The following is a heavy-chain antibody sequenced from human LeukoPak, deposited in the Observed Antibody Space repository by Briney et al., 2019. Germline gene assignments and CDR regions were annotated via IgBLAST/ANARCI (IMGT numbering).Heavy chain of an antibody. CDR2: IYSGSST. CDR1: GFTVSSNY. D-gene: IGHD6-19*01. CDR3: VSGSRGWFDDNWFAP. Sequence: GGSLRLSCAASGFTVSSNYMSWVRQAPGKGLEWVSVIYSGSSTYYADSVKGRFTISRDNSKNTLYLQMNSLRAEDTAVYYCVSGSRGWFDDNWFAPWGQGTLVTVSS. J-gene: IGHJ5*02. V-gene: IGHV3-53*01.